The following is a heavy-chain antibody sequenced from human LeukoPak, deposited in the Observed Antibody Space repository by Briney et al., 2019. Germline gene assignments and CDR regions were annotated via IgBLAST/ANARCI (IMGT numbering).Heavy chain of an antibody. Sequence: PSETLSLTCAVYGGSFSGYYWSWIRQPPGKGLEWIGEINHSGSTNYNPSLKSRVTISVDTSKNQFSLKLSSVTAADTAVYYCARVVDYDILRKTYYYGMDVWGQGTTVTASS. CDR2: INHSGST. V-gene: IGHV4-34*01. CDR3: ARVVDYDILRKTYYYGMDV. J-gene: IGHJ6*02. CDR1: GGSFSGYY. D-gene: IGHD3-9*01.